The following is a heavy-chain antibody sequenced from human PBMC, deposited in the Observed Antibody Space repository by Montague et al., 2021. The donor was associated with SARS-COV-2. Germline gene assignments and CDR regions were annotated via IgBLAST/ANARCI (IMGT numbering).Heavy chain of an antibody. J-gene: IGHJ5*02. CDR1: GGSFSSTTFY. CDR3: ARPRHESANNWFDT. Sequence: SETLSLTCTVSGGSFSSTTFYWGWIRQSPGKGLEWVASFYYSGITYYNPSLKSRVTLSVDPSTNQFFLKLTSVTAADTAVYYCARPRHESANNWFDTWGQGTLVTVSS. CDR2: FYYSGIT. V-gene: IGHV4-39*01. D-gene: IGHD4/OR15-4a*01.